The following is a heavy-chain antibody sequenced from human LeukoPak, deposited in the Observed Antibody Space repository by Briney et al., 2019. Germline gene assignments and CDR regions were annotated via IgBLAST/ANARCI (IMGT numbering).Heavy chain of an antibody. Sequence: PSETLSLACAVSGGSISSYYWSWIRQPAGKGLEWIGRIYTSGSTNYNPSLKSRVTMSVDTSKNQFSLKLSSVTAADTAVYYCASRGTRSLPVGATSALDYWGQGTLVTVSS. V-gene: IGHV4-4*07. D-gene: IGHD1-26*01. CDR3: ASRGTRSLPVGATSALDY. CDR2: IYTSGST. J-gene: IGHJ4*02. CDR1: GGSISSYY.